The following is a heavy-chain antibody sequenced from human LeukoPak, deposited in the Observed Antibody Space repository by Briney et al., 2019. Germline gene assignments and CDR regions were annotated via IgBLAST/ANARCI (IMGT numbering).Heavy chain of an antibody. V-gene: IGHV3-73*01. CDR2: IRSKANHYAK. J-gene: IGHJ5*02. D-gene: IGHD6-19*01. CDR1: GFTFSGSA. Sequence: PGGSLRLSCAASGFTFSGSAMHWVRQASGKGLEWVGRIRSKANHYAKVYAASVKGRFTISRDDSKNTAYLQMNSLKIEDTAVYYCTRHGDTGSGYVSGADRWGQGTLVTVSS. CDR3: TRHGDTGSGYVSGADR.